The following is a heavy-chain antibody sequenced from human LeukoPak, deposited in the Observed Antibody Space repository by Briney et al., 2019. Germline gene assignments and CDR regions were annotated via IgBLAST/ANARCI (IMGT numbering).Heavy chain of an antibody. CDR1: GGSISSYY. V-gene: IGHV4-59*12. CDR2: IYYSGST. J-gene: IGHJ4*02. D-gene: IGHD3-22*01. CDR3: ARDKYYYDSSGSIRFDY. Sequence: SETLSLTCTVSGGSISSYYWSWIRQPPGKGLEWIGYIYYSGSTNYNPSLKSRVTISVDASKTQFSLKLSSVTAADTAVYYCARDKYYYDSSGSIRFDYWGQGTLVTVSS.